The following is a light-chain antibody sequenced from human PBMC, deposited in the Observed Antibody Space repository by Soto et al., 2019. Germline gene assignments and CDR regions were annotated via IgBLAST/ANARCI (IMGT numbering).Light chain of an antibody. J-gene: IGKJ4*01. CDR2: DAS. V-gene: IGKV3-20*01. Sequence: VLTQSPDTLSLSSGLTFTISCMASQSVSSSYLDWYQQKPGQAPRLLIYDASSRATGIPDRFSGSGSGTDFTLTISRLEPEDFAVYYCQQYGSSPLTFGGGTKVDIK. CDR1: QSVSSSY. CDR3: QQYGSSPLT.